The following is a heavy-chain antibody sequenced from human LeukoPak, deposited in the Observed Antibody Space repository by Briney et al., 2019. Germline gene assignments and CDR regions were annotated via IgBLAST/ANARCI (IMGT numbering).Heavy chain of an antibody. CDR3: ARQYFGVWGSYAPYYFDY. V-gene: IGHV4-38-2*01. J-gene: IGHJ4*02. CDR2: IYYSGST. Sequence: ASETLSLTCAVSGYSISSGYYWGWIRQPPGKGLEWIGSIYYSGSTYYNPSLKSRVTISVDTSKNQFSLKLSSVTAADTAVYYCARQYFGVWGSYAPYYFDYWGQGTLVTVSS. D-gene: IGHD3-16*01. CDR1: GYSISSGYY.